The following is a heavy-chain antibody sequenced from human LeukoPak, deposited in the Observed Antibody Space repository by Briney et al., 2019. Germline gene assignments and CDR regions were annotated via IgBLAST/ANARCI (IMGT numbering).Heavy chain of an antibody. D-gene: IGHD3-22*01. J-gene: IGHJ4*02. V-gene: IGHV3-21*01. CDR2: ISSSGYYI. CDR1: GFTFSRYT. CDR3: ARARNDYDTSSFSALDY. Sequence: GGSLRLSCAASGFTFSRYTMNWVRQSPGKGLEWVSSISSSGYYIYYADSVKGRFTISRDNAKNSLYLQMNSLRAEDTAVYYCARARNDYDTSSFSALDYWGQGTLVTVSS.